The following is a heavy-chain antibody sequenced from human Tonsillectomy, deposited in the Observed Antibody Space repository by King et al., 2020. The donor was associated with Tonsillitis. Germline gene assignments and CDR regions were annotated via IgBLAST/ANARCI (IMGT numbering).Heavy chain of an antibody. D-gene: IGHD6-19*01. J-gene: IGHJ3*01. CDR1: GFTFSSYG. CDR3: AKAVAAKGLHPFNV. CDR2: ISYDGSNK. Sequence: VQLVESGGGVVQPGRSLRLSCAASGFTFSSYGMHWVRQAPGKGLEWVAVISYDGSNKYYADSVKGRFTISRDNSKNTLYLQMNSLRAEDTAVYYCAKAVAAKGLHPFNVWGQGTMVTVSS. V-gene: IGHV3-30*18.